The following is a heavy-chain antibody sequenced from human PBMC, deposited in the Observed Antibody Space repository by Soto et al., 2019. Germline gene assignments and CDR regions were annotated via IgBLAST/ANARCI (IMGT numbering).Heavy chain of an antibody. Sequence: GGSLRLSCAASGFTFSRYSMNGVRQAPGKGLEWVSSISSSSSYIYYADSVKGRFTISRDNAKNSLYLQMNSLRAEDTAVYYCARDRYYDFWSGYYDYYYYYMDVWGKGTTVTVSS. CDR3: ARDRYYDFWSGYYDYYYYYMDV. D-gene: IGHD3-3*01. V-gene: IGHV3-21*01. CDR1: GFTFSRYS. CDR2: ISSSSSYI. J-gene: IGHJ6*03.